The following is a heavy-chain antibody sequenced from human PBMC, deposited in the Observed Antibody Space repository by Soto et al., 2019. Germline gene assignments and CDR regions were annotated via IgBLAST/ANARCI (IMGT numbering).Heavy chain of an antibody. CDR2: IYSSGST. D-gene: IGHD1-26*01. Sequence: SETLSLTCTVSGGSISSYYWSWIRQPPGKGLEWIGYIYSSGSTNYNPSLKSRVTISVDTSRNQFSLRLSSVTAADTAVYYCARTSGSYQRTFDYWGQGTLVTVSS. J-gene: IGHJ4*02. V-gene: IGHV4-59*01. CDR1: GGSISSYY. CDR3: ARTSGSYQRTFDY.